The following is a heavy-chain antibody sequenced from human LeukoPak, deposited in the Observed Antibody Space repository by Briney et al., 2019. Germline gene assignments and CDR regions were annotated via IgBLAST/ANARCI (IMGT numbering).Heavy chain of an antibody. CDR3: ARAAAGIILGY. D-gene: IGHD6-13*01. V-gene: IGHV5-10-1*01. CDR2: IDPSDSYT. CDR1: GYSFTSFW. Sequence: GESLKVSCQGSGYSFTSFWISWVRQMPGKGLGWVGRIDPSDSYTNYRTSFQGHVNISADKTISTAYLQWSSLKASDTTMYYCARAAAGIILGYWGQGTLVTVSS. J-gene: IGHJ4*02.